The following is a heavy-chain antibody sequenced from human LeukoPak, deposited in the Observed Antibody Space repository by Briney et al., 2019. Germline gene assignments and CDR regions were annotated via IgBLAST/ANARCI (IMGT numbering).Heavy chain of an antibody. CDR2: IYYSGST. CDR1: GGSISNYY. CDR3: ARSSNWYKGFDY. V-gene: IGHV4-59*01. D-gene: IGHD6-13*01. J-gene: IGHJ4*02. Sequence: SETLSLTCSVSGGSISNYYWSWIRQPPGKGLEWIGYIYYSGSTNYNPSLKSRVTISLDTSKNQFSLKLTSVTAADTSVYYCARSSNWYKGFDYWGQGTLVTFSS.